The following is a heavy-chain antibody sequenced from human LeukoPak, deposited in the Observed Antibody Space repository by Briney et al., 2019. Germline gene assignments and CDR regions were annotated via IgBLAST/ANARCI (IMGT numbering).Heavy chain of an antibody. CDR3: TRSLDE. CDR2: IKQDGSEK. J-gene: IGHJ4*02. Sequence: GGSLRLSCAASGFSFSNYWMDWVRQAPGKGLEWVANIKQDGSEKKCLDSVKGRFTISRDNAQNSLYPQMNSLRVEDTAVYYCTRSLDEWGQGTLVTVSS. V-gene: IGHV3-7*02. CDR1: GFSFSNYW. D-gene: IGHD3-16*01.